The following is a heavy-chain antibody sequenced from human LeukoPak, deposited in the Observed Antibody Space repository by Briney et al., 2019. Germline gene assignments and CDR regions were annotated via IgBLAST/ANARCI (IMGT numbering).Heavy chain of an antibody. CDR3: ARDLPTGTYRAYFDN. CDR1: GFIFSNYE. CDR2: ISSTGGDI. D-gene: IGHD1-26*01. J-gene: IGHJ4*02. V-gene: IGHV3-48*03. Sequence: PGGSLRLSRARSGFIFSNYEMNWVRQAPGKGLEWVSYISSTGGDIYYAESVKGRFTISRDNAEKSVYLQMNSLRAEDTAFYYCARDLPTGTYRAYFDNWGQGTLVTVSS.